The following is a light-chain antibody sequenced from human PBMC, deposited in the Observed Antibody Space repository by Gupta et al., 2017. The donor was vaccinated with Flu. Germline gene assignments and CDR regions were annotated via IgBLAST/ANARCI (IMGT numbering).Light chain of an antibody. V-gene: IGKV2-30*01. J-gene: IGKJ4*01. Sequence: DVVMTQSPLSLPVTLGQPASISCRSSQSLVASDGNTYLNWFQQRPGQSPRRLIYMVSNRDSGVPDRFSGSGSGTDFTLKSSRVEAEDVGLYYCMQGTHSLTFGGGTKVEIK. CDR3: MQGTHSLT. CDR1: QSLVASDGNTY. CDR2: MVS.